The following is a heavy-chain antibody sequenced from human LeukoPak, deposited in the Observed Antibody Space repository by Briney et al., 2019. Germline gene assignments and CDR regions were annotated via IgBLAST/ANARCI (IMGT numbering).Heavy chain of an antibody. CDR1: GGSISTSNYY. D-gene: IGHD4-17*01. CDR3: AKLYGDYLLNDAFDI. CDR2: IFYSGST. Sequence: PSETLSLTCTVSGGSISTSNYYWGWIRQPPGKGLEWIGNIFYSGSTYYSPSLKRRFTISLDTSRNQFSLKLNSVTAADTAVYYCAKLYGDYLLNDAFDIWGQGTMVTVSS. V-gene: IGHV4-39*07. J-gene: IGHJ3*02.